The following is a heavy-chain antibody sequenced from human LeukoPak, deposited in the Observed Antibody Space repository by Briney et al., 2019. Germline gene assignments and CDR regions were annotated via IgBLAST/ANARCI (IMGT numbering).Heavy chain of an antibody. CDR1: GGSFSGYY. D-gene: IGHD3-10*01. Sequence: SQTLSLTCAVYGGSFSGYYWSWIRQPPGKGLEWIGYIYYSGSTNYNPSLKSRVTISVDTSKNQFSLKLSSVTAADTAVYYCARTYGSGSYFFDIWGQGTMVTVSS. CDR2: IYYSGST. J-gene: IGHJ3*02. CDR3: ARTYGSGSYFFDI. V-gene: IGHV4-59*01.